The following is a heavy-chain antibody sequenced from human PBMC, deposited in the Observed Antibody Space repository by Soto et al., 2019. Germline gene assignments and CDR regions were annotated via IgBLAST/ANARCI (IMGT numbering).Heavy chain of an antibody. CDR1: GFTFSSYA. V-gene: IGHV3-30-3*01. CDR2: ISYDGSNK. J-gene: IGHJ6*02. CDR3: ARDPEQQLAPV. D-gene: IGHD6-13*01. Sequence: QVQLVESGGGVVQPGRSLRLSCAASGFTFSSYAMHWVHQAPGKGLEWVAVISYDGSNKYYADSVKGRFTISRDNSKNTLYLQMNSLRAEDTAVYYCARDPEQQLAPVWGQGTTVTDSS.